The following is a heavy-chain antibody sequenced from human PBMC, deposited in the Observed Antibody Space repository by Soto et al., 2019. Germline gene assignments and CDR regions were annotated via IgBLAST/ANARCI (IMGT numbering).Heavy chain of an antibody. CDR1: GFTFSSYA. CDR2: ISGSGGST. CDR3: AKDGGYSYGYSPRYYYGMDV. J-gene: IGHJ6*02. Sequence: GGSQRLSCAASGFTFSSYAMSCVRQAPGKGLEWVSSISGSGGSTYNADSVKGRFTISRDNSKNTLDLQMNSLRAEDTAVYYCAKDGGYSYGYSPRYYYGMDVWGQGTTVTVSS. V-gene: IGHV3-23*01. D-gene: IGHD5-18*01.